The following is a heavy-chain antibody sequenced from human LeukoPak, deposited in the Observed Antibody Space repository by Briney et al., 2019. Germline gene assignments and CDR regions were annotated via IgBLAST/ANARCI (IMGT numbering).Heavy chain of an antibody. CDR2: ISSSSSTI. CDR1: GFTFSSYS. D-gene: IGHD3-9*01. Sequence: GGSLRLSCAASGFTFSSYSMNWVRQAPGKGLEWVSYISSSSSTIYYADSVKGRFTISRDNAKNSLYLQMNSLRAEDTAVYYCARDLGVRYFDWLLAHDAFDIWGQGTMVTVSS. CDR3: ARDLGVRYFDWLLAHDAFDI. J-gene: IGHJ3*02. V-gene: IGHV3-48*01.